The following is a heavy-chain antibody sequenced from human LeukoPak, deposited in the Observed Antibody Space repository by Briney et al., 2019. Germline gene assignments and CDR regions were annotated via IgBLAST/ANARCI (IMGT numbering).Heavy chain of an antibody. D-gene: IGHD6-19*01. CDR2: ISSSGVRT. Sequence: GGSLRLSCAACVFPFSSYAMSWVRQAPGKGLEWVSVISSSGVRTYYADSVKGRFTISRDNYKNTLYLQMNSLRADDTAVYYCAKGFYSSGCHGPWYFDLWGRGTLVTVSS. CDR3: AKGFYSSGCHGPWYFDL. J-gene: IGHJ2*01. CDR1: VFPFSSYA. V-gene: IGHV3-23*01.